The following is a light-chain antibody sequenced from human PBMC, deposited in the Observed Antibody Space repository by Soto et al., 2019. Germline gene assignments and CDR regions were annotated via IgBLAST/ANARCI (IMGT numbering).Light chain of an antibody. J-gene: IGKJ1*01. CDR1: QDIRNT. CDR3: LQYYSFSWT. CDR2: AAS. V-gene: IGKV1-6*01. Sequence: AIQMTQSPSSLSASVGDRVAISCRASQDIRNTLAWYQQKPGEAPKLLIFAASNLQRGVPSRFSCSGSVTDFPLAITGLQPEDVATYYCLQYYSFSWTFGQGTKVEVK.